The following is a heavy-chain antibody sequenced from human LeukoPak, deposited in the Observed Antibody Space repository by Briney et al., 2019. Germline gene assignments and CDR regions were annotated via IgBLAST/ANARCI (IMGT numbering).Heavy chain of an antibody. Sequence: ASVKVSRKASGYTFTGYYMHWVRQAPGQGLEGMGWINPNSGGTNYAQKLQGRVTMTTDTSTNTAYMELRSLRSDDTAVYYCASDHLSIEATGTRYWGQGTLVTVSS. J-gene: IGHJ4*02. CDR2: INPNSGGT. CDR3: ASDHLSIEATGTRY. V-gene: IGHV1-2*02. CDR1: GYTFTGYY. D-gene: IGHD6-13*01.